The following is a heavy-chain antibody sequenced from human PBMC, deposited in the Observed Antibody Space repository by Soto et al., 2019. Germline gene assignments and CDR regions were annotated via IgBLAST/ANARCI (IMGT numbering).Heavy chain of an antibody. CDR1: GYTFTGYY. Sequence: ASVKVSCKASGYTFTGYYIHWVRQAPGQGLEWMGWINPNSGGTNYAQKFQGWVTMTRDTSISTAYMELSRLRSDDTAVYYCARDLYYYDSSGPPGMDVWGQGTTVTVSS. CDR2: INPNSGGT. D-gene: IGHD3-22*01. J-gene: IGHJ6*02. CDR3: ARDLYYYDSSGPPGMDV. V-gene: IGHV1-2*04.